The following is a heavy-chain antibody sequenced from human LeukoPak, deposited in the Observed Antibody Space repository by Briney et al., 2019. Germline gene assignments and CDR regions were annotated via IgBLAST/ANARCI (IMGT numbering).Heavy chain of an antibody. Sequence: ASVKVSCKASGYIFKNYGISWVRLAPGVGLEWLGWITPFNGNRIYAWKFQDRVTMNTDTSTNTADLELRGLTSDDTAIYYCARDDCSGGTCSVAFDFWGQGTHVTVSS. CDR3: ARDDCSGGTCSVAFDF. D-gene: IGHD2-15*01. J-gene: IGHJ4*02. CDR1: GYIFKNYG. CDR2: ITPFNGNR. V-gene: IGHV1-18*01.